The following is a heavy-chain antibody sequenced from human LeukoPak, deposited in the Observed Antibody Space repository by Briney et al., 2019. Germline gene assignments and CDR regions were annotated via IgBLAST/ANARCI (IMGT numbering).Heavy chain of an antibody. V-gene: IGHV4-4*07. D-gene: IGHD3-3*01. Sequence: SETLSLTCTVSGDSMNTYHWAWIRQPAGKGLEWIGRLHVSGNTNFNPSLKSRVSISVDKSKKEFSLKMTSATAAHTSVYFCARDPFRSCFASWGQGILVTVSS. CDR1: GDSMNTYH. CDR2: LHVSGNT. CDR3: ARDPFRSCFAS. J-gene: IGHJ5*02.